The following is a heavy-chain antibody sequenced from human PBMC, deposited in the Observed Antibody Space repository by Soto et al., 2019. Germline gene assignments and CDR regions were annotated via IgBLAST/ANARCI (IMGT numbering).Heavy chain of an antibody. V-gene: IGHV4-59*01. J-gene: IGHJ5*02. CDR1: GGSIRSDF. Sequence: SETLSLTCTVSGGSIRSDFWSWIRQPPGKGLDWIGYIHYRGSTNYNPSLKSRVTISVDTSKNQFSLKLNSVTAADTAVYYCARVRVINCGGDCYSELFDPWGQGIPVTAPQ. CDR2: IHYRGST. CDR3: ARVRVINCGGDCYSELFDP. D-gene: IGHD2-21*02.